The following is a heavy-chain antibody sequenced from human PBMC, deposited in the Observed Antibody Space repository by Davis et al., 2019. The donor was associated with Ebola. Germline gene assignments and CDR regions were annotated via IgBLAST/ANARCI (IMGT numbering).Heavy chain of an antibody. D-gene: IGHD2-15*01. CDR3: TTILKRGLLPLDY. CDR2: IKSKTDGGTT. V-gene: IGHV3-15*01. J-gene: IGHJ4*02. CDR1: GFTFNNAW. Sequence: PGGSLRLSCAASGFTFNNAWMSWVCQAQGKGLEWVGRIKSKTDGGTTDYAAPVKDRFTISRDDSKNTLYLLMNSLKTEDTAVYYCTTILKRGLLPLDYWGQGTLVTVSS.